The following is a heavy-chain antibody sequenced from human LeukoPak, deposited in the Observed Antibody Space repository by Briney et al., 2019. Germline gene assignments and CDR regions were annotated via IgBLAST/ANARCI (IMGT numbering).Heavy chain of an antibody. V-gene: IGHV3-9*01. D-gene: IGHD1-26*01. CDR2: ISWNSGSI. CDR1: GFTFDDYA. CDR3: AKGQTGVVGATDYYYGMDV. Sequence: PGGSLRLSCAASGFTFDDYAMHWVRQAPGTGLEGVSGISWNSGSIGYADSVNGRFTISRDNAKNSLYLQMNSLRAEDTALYYCAKGQTGVVGATDYYYGMDVWGQGTTVTVS. J-gene: IGHJ6*02.